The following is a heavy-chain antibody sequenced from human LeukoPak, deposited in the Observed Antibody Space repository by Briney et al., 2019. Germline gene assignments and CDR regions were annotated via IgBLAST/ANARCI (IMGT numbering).Heavy chain of an antibody. Sequence: GGSLRLSCTASGFTFGDYAMSWVRQAPGKGLEWVGFIRSKAYGGTTEYAASVKGRFTISRDDSKSIAYLQMNSLKTEDTAVYYCTSGKNYYDSSGYYWPSFDYWGQGTLVTVSS. CDR1: GFTFGDYA. CDR2: IRSKAYGGTT. CDR3: TSGKNYYDSSGYYWPSFDY. J-gene: IGHJ4*02. D-gene: IGHD3-22*01. V-gene: IGHV3-49*04.